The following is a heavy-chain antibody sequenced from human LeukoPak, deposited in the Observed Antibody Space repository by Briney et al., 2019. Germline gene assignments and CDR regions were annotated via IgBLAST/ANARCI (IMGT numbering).Heavy chain of an antibody. Sequence: SETLSLTCGVSGTSFSSYDWSCIRQPPGKGLELIGEVNHSGYTKMHPSLKSRVTISVDASTNHFSLRMQSLTPADPSVSFCARMTTGHDYWGQGTLVTVSS. CDR1: GTSFSSYD. CDR3: ARMTTGHDY. J-gene: IGHJ4*02. V-gene: IGHV4-34*01. CDR2: VNHSGYT. D-gene: IGHD4-17*01.